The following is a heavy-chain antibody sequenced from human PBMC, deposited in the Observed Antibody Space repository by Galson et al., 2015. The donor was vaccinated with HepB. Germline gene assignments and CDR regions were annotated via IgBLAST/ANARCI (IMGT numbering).Heavy chain of an antibody. D-gene: IGHD1-1*01. CDR2: IYYSGST. V-gene: IGHV4-30-4*01. J-gene: IGHJ6*02. CDR1: GGSISSGDHY. CDR3: ARGTGLVRSYYHYYGMDV. Sequence: TLSLTCTVSGGSISSGDHYWSWIRQPPGKGLEWIGYIYYSGSTSYNPSLKSRLIISVDTSKNQFSLKLSSVTAADTAVYYCARGTGLVRSYYHYYGMDVWGQGSLVTVSS.